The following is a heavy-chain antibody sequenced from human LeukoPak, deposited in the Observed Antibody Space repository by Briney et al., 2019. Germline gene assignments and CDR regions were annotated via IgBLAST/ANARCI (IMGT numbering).Heavy chain of an antibody. Sequence: GGSLRLSCAASGFTFSSHWMTWVRQAPGKGLEWVANIHQDGSEEYYVDSLMGRFSISRDNAKKSLYLRMNSLRADDTAVYYCARDATPDGVVLDYWGQGALVTVSS. CDR3: ARDATPDGVVLDY. CDR2: IHQDGSEE. D-gene: IGHD2-8*02. J-gene: IGHJ4*02. CDR1: GFTFSSHW. V-gene: IGHV3-7*05.